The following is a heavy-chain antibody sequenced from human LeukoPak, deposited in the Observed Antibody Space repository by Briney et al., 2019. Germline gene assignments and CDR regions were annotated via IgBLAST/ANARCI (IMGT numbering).Heavy chain of an antibody. V-gene: IGHV3-66*01. CDR2: IYSGGST. J-gene: IGHJ4*02. Sequence: GGSLRLSCEASGFTFSDYAMSWVRQAPGKGLEWVSVIYSGGSTYYADSVKGRFTISRDNSKNTLYLQMNSLRAEGTAVYYCARGIPSFDYWGQGTLVTVSS. CDR1: GFTFSDYA. D-gene: IGHD5-18*01. CDR3: ARGIPSFDY.